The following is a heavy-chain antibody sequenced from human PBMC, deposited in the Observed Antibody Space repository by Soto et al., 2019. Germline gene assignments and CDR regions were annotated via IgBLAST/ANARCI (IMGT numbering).Heavy chain of an antibody. CDR3: ARSGGKTSFNWFDP. CDR1: GFTFSSYS. D-gene: IGHD2-2*01. V-gene: IGHV3-48*01. J-gene: IGHJ5*02. Sequence: EGSLRLSCAASGFTFSSYSMNWVRQAPGKGLEWVSYISSSSSTIYYADSVKGRFTISRDNAKNSLYLQMNSLRAEDTAVYYCARSGGKTSFNWFDPWGQGTLVTVSS. CDR2: ISSSSSTI.